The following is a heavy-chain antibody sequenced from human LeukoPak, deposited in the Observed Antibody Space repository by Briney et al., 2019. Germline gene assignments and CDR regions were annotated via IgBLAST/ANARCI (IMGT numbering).Heavy chain of an antibody. V-gene: IGHV4-39*07. CDR2: IYYSGST. CDR1: GGSISSSSYY. D-gene: IGHD1-26*01. CDR3: ARDSLMGALPFDI. J-gene: IGHJ3*02. Sequence: ETLSLTCTVSGGSISSSSYYWGWIRQPPGKGLEWIGSIYYSGSTYYNPSLKSRVTISVDTSKNQFSLKLSSVTAADTAVYYCARDSLMGALPFDIWGQGTMVTVSS.